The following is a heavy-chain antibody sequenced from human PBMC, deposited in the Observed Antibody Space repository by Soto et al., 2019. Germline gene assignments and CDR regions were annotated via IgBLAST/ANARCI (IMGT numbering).Heavy chain of an antibody. CDR1: NGSLSSNY. V-gene: IGHV4-59*01. Sequence: SETLSLTCTVSNGSLSSNYWSWILQSPGKGLEWIGNIYYSGRTNYNHSLKSRVTMSVDTSKNQFTLKLSSVTAADTGVYFCARSFMVPVDFFDYWGQGTPVTVSS. CDR3: ARSFMVPVDFFDY. CDR2: IYYSGRT. J-gene: IGHJ4*02. D-gene: IGHD3-10*01.